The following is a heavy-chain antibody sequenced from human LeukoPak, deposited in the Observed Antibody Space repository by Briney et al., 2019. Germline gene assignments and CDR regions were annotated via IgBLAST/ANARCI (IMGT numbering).Heavy chain of an antibody. D-gene: IGHD3-10*01. J-gene: IGHJ4*02. V-gene: IGHV1-2*02. CDR3: ASLFLWFGDVRSI. CDR1: GYTFTDYY. CDR2: INPNSGGT. Sequence: ASVKVSCKASGYTFTDYYMHWVRQAPGQGLEWMAWINPNSGGTNYAQKLQGRVTMTRDTSISTAYMELSGLRSDDTAVYYCASLFLWFGDVRSIWGQGTLVTVSS.